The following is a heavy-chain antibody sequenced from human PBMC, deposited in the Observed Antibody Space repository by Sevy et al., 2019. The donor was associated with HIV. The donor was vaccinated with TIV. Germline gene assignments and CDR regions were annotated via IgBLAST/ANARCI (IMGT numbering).Heavy chain of an antibody. CDR1: GFTFSTYG. J-gene: IGHJ3*02. D-gene: IGHD3-22*01. CDR3: AKDRYDGSGYYPEGAFDI. CDR2: IWYDGSNK. Sequence: GGSLRLSCVASGFTFSTYGMHWVRQAPGKGLEWVAVIWYDGSNKEYVDSVKGRFTISRDNSKNTVYLQMSSLRAEDTALYYCAKDRYDGSGYYPEGAFDIWGQGTKVTVSS. V-gene: IGHV3-33*06.